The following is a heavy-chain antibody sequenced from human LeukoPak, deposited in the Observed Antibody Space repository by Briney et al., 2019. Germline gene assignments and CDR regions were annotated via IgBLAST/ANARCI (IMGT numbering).Heavy chain of an antibody. CDR2: ISGSGGST. CDR3: AKSDQSRLAMIVVLFDY. Sequence: GGSLRLSCAASGFTFSSYSMNWVRQAPGKGLEWVSAISGSGGSTYYADSVKGRFTISRDNSKNTLYLQMNSLRAEDTAVYYCAKSDQSRLAMIVVLFDYWGQGTLVTVSS. CDR1: GFTFSSYS. J-gene: IGHJ4*02. D-gene: IGHD3-22*01. V-gene: IGHV3-23*01.